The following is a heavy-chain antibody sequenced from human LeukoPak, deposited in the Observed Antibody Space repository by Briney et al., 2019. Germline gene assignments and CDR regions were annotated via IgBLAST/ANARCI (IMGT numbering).Heavy chain of an antibody. CDR3: AGVGSYSSGWYSGRYYYYGMDV. CDR2: INHSGST. V-gene: IGHV4-34*01. CDR1: GGSLSGYY. Sequence: SETLSLTCAVYGGSLSGYYWSWIRQPPGKGLEWIGEINHSGSTNYNPSLKSRVTISVDTSKNQFSLKLSSVTAADTAVYYCAGVGSYSSGWYSGRYYYYGMDVWGQGTTVTVSS. J-gene: IGHJ6*02. D-gene: IGHD6-19*01.